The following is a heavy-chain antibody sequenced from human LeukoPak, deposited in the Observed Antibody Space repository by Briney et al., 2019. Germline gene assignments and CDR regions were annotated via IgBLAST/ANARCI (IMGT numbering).Heavy chain of an antibody. J-gene: IGHJ5*02. CDR1: GGSISSGGYY. D-gene: IGHD3-22*01. CDR2: IYYSGST. CDR3: ARESEIPTMIVA. V-gene: IGHV4-31*03. Sequence: MSSQTLSLTCTVSGGSISSGGYYWSWIRQHPGKGLEWIGYIYYSGSTYYNPSLKSRVTISVDTSKNQFSLKLSSVTAADTAVYYCARESEIPTMIVAWGQGTLVTVSS.